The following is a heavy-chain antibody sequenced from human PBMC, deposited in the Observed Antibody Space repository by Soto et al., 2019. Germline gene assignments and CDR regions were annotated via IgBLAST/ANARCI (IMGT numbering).Heavy chain of an antibody. J-gene: IGHJ3*02. D-gene: IGHD3-10*01. CDR1: GRPITNHS. Sequence: SQPLSPTYIVSGRPITNHSWNWLRLPPGKGLEWIAYIYYSGSTNYNPSPKSRITISVDTSKNQFSLKLTSVTAADTAVYYCASFPPYDSGKNGGFDIWGQGTMVT. CDR3: ASFPPYDSGKNGGFDI. CDR2: IYYSGST. V-gene: IGHV4-59*11.